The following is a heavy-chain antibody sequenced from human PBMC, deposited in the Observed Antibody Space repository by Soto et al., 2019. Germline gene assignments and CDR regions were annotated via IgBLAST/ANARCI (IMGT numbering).Heavy chain of an antibody. J-gene: IGHJ5*02. V-gene: IGHV3-23*01. D-gene: IGHD3-22*01. Sequence: PGGSLILSCAASGFTFSSYAMSWVRQAPGKGLEWVSAISGSGGSTYYVDSVKGRFTISRDNSKNTLYLQMNSLRAEDTAVYYCAKRRLGSGYYHNWFDPWGQGTLVTVSS. CDR3: AKRRLGSGYYHNWFDP. CDR2: ISGSGGST. CDR1: GFTFSSYA.